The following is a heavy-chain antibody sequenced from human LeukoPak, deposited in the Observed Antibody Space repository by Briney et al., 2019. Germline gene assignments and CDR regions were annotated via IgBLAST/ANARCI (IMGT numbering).Heavy chain of an antibody. CDR1: GYTLTAVS. D-gene: IGHD1-1*01. V-gene: IGHV1-24*01. CDR3: ATGGLERPVYYYGMDV. CDR2: FAPVVGET. J-gene: IGHJ6*04. Sequence: ASVKVSCEVSGYTLTAVSMYWVRQAPGGGVEWMGGFAPVVGETIYAQKFQGRVTMTEDTSTDTAYMELSSLRSEDTAVYYCATGGLERPVYYYGMDVWGKGTTVTVSS.